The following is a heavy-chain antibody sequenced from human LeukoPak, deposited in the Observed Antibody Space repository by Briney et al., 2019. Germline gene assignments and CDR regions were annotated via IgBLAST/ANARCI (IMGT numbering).Heavy chain of an antibody. CDR3: AKDDDWGRYKH. V-gene: IGHV3-23*01. D-gene: IGHD3-16*01. CDR2: VSDSGDGT. CDR1: GFTFSSYA. J-gene: IGHJ1*01. Sequence: GGSLRLSCAASGFTFSSYAMYWVRQAPGKGLEWVLGVSDSGDGTHYADSVKGRFTISRDNSKNTQSLQMNSLRAEDTAVYYCAKDDDWGRYKHWGQGTLVTVSS.